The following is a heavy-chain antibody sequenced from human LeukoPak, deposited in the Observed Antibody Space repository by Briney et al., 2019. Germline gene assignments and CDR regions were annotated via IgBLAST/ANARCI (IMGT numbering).Heavy chain of an antibody. CDR2: INPNSGGT. Sequence: ASVKVSCKASGYTFTGYYMHWVRQAPGQGLEWMGRINPNSGGTNYAQKFQGRVTMTRDASISTAYMELSRLRSDDTAVYYCAREGFWSGYYTHNWFDPWGQGTLVTVSS. J-gene: IGHJ5*02. CDR3: AREGFWSGYYTHNWFDP. D-gene: IGHD3-3*01. CDR1: GYTFTGYY. V-gene: IGHV1-2*06.